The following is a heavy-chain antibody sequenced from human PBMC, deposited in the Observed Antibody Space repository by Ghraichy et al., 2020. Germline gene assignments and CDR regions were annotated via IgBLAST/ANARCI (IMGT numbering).Heavy chain of an antibody. J-gene: IGHJ4*02. V-gene: IGHV4-59*01. CDR3: ARVDWNSGCYYFDY. Sequence: SETLSLTCTVSVGSISSYYWSWIRQPPGKGLEWIGYIYYSGSTNYNPSLKSRVTISVDTSKNQFSLKLSSVTAADTAVYYCARVDWNSGCYYFDYWGQGTLVTVSS. D-gene: IGHD6-19*01. CDR2: IYYSGST. CDR1: VGSISSYY.